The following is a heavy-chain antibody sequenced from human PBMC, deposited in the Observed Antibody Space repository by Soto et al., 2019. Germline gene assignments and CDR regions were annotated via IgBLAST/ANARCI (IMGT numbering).Heavy chain of an antibody. D-gene: IGHD1-26*01. J-gene: IGHJ4*02. Sequence: GASVKVSCKASGGTFSSYALCWVRQAPGQGLEWMGGIIPIFGTANYAQKFQGRVTITADESTSTAYMELSSLRSEDTAVYYCASPDRIVGATWYFDYWGQGTLVTVSS. V-gene: IGHV1-69*13. CDR1: GGTFSSYA. CDR2: IIPIFGTA. CDR3: ASPDRIVGATWYFDY.